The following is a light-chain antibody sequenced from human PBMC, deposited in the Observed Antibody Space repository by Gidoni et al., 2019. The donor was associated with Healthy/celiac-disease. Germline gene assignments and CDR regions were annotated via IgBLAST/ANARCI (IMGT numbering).Light chain of an antibody. V-gene: IGKV3-20*01. CDR1: QSVSSSY. Sequence: IVFTQSPGTLSLSPGERATLSCRASQSVSSSYLAWYQQKPGQAPRLLIDGASSRATGIPDRFSGSGSGTDFTLAISRLEPEDFAVYYCQQYGSSRWTFGQXTKVEIK. J-gene: IGKJ1*01. CDR2: GAS. CDR3: QQYGSSRWT.